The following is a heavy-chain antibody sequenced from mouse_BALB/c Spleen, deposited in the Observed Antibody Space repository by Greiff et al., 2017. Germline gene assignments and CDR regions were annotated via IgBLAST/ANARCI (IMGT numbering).Heavy chain of an antibody. V-gene: IGHV5-15*02. Sequence: EVQGVESGGGLVQPGGSRKLSGAAPGFPFSDYGMAWVRQAPGKGPEWVAFISNLAYSIYYADTVTGRFTISRENAKNTLYLEMSSLRSEDTAMYYCARAYGNSHWYFDVWGAGTTVTVSS. CDR1: GFPFSDYG. J-gene: IGHJ1*01. CDR2: ISNLAYSI. D-gene: IGHD2-1*01. CDR3: ARAYGNSHWYFDV.